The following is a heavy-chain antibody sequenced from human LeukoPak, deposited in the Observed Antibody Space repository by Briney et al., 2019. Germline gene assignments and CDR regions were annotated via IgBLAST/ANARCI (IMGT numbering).Heavy chain of an antibody. Sequence: GGSLRLSCAASGFTFTNYVMSWVRQAPGKGLEWVSTISGSGDSTYYADSVKGRFTISRDNSKNTVYLQMNSLTAEDTAVYYCAKDHGAASGDFDYWGQGTLVTVSS. D-gene: IGHD6-13*01. CDR1: GFTFTNYV. CDR3: AKDHGAASGDFDY. CDR2: ISGSGDST. V-gene: IGHV3-23*01. J-gene: IGHJ4*02.